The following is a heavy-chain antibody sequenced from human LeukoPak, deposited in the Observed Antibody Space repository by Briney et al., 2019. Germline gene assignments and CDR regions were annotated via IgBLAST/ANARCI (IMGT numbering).Heavy chain of an antibody. CDR1: GFSLSTGGVG. J-gene: IGHJ4*02. CDR2: IYWDDDK. V-gene: IGHV2-5*02. Sequence: SGPTLVNPTQTLTLTCTFSGFSLSTGGVGVGWIRQPPGKALEWLALIYWDDDKRYSPSLKSRLTITKDASKNQVVLTMTNMDPVDTGTYYCAHTPYNTSWTNFDSWGQGTLVTVSS. CDR3: AHTPYNTSWTNFDS. D-gene: IGHD2-2*01.